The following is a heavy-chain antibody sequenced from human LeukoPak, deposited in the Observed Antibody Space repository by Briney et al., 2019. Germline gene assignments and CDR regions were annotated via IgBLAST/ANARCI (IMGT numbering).Heavy chain of an antibody. Sequence: GGSLRLSCAASGFTFSSYWMSWVRQAPGKGLEWVSSISSGGSTIYYADSVKGRFTISRDNAKNSLYLQMNSLRAEDTAVYYCARGFKYQFDYWGQGTLVTVSS. CDR2: ISSGGSTI. D-gene: IGHD2-2*01. CDR1: GFTFSSYW. V-gene: IGHV3-48*01. CDR3: ARGFKYQFDY. J-gene: IGHJ4*02.